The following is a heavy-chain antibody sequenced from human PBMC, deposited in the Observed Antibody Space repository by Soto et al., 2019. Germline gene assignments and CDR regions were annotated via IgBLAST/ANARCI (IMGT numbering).Heavy chain of an antibody. CDR1: GFTFSSYS. J-gene: IGHJ6*02. CDR2: ISSSSSTI. D-gene: IGHD2-15*01. V-gene: IGHV3-48*02. Sequence: EVQLVESGGGLVQPGGSLRLSCAASGFTFSSYSMNWVRQAPGKGLEWVSYISSSSSTIYYADSVKGRFTISRDNAKNSLYLQMNSLRDEDTAVYYCARDRVVGYYYYGMDVWGQGTTVTVSS. CDR3: ARDRVVGYYYYGMDV.